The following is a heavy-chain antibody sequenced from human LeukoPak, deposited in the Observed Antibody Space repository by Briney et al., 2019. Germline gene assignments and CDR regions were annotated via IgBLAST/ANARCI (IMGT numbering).Heavy chain of an antibody. CDR3: ARETSYSSGWYY. Sequence: PSETLSLTCAVYGGSFSGYYWSWIRQPPGKGLEWIGEINHSGSTNYNPSLKSRVTISVDTSKNQFSLKLSSVTAADTAVYYCARETSYSSGWYYWGQGTLVTVSS. CDR1: GGSFSGYY. J-gene: IGHJ4*02. D-gene: IGHD6-19*01. CDR2: INHSGST. V-gene: IGHV4-34*01.